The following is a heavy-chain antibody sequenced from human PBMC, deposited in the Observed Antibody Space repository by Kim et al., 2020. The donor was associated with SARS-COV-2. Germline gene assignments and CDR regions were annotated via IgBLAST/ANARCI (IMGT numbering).Heavy chain of an antibody. CDR3: ARENDYSNYVVLYYFDY. CDR2: INPNSGGT. CDR1: GYTFTGYY. V-gene: IGHV1-2*06. Sequence: ASVKVSCKASGYTFTGYYMHWVRQAPGQGLEWMGRINPNSGGTNYAQKFQGRVTMTRDTSISTAYMELSRLRSDDTAVYYCARENDYSNYVVLYYFDYWGQGTLVTVSS. D-gene: IGHD4-4*01. J-gene: IGHJ4*02.